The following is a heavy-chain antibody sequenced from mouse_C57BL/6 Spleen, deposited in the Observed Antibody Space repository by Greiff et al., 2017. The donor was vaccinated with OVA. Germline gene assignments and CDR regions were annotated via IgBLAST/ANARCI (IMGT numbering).Heavy chain of an antibody. CDR3: ARCDYYGSSLDY. D-gene: IGHD1-1*01. CDR1: GYTFTDYY. J-gene: IGHJ2*01. V-gene: IGHV1-26*01. CDR2: INPNNGGT. Sequence: EVQLQQSGPELVQPGASVKISCMASGYTFTDYYMNWVKQSLGKSLEWIGDINPNNGGTRYNQKVKGKATLTVDKSCSTAYMELRSLTSDDSAVYYCARCDYYGSSLDYWGQGTTLTVSS.